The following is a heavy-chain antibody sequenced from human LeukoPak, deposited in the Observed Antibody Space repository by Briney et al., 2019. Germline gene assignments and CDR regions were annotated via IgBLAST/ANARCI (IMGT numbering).Heavy chain of an antibody. V-gene: IGHV4-59*01. CDR1: GGSISTYY. CDR3: ARSSTYYYDSSAYPGY. D-gene: IGHD3-22*01. J-gene: IGHJ4*02. CDR2: IYYSGST. Sequence: SETLSLTCIVSGGSISTYYWSWLRQPPGKGLEWIGYIYYSGSTNYNPSLKSRVTISVDTSKNQFSLKLSSVTAADTALYYCARSSTYYYDSSAYPGYWGQGTLVTVSS.